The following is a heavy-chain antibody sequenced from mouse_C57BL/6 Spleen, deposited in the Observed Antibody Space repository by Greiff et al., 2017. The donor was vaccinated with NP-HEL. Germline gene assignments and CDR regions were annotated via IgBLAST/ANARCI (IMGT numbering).Heavy chain of an antibody. J-gene: IGHJ3*01. V-gene: IGHV1-55*01. CDR2: IYPGSGST. Sequence: QVHVKQPGAELVKPGASVKMSCKASGYTFTSYWITWVKQRPGQGLEWIGDIYPGSGSTNYNEKFKSKATLTVDTSSSTAYMQLSSLTSEDSAVYYCARNYDGYSLAYWGQGTLVTVSA. D-gene: IGHD2-3*01. CDR1: GYTFTSYW. CDR3: ARNYDGYSLAY.